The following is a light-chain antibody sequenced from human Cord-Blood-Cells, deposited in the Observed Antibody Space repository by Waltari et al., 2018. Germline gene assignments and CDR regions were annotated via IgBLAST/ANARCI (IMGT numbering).Light chain of an antibody. CDR1: QDISNY. V-gene: IGKV1-33*01. J-gene: IGKJ5*01. CDR3: QQYDNLPIT. CDR2: DAS. Sequence: DIQMTQSPSFLSASVGDIVTITCQASQDISNYLNWYQQKPGKAPKLLIYDASNLETGVPSRFSGSGSGTDFTFTISSLQPEDIATYYCQQYDNLPITFGQGTRLEIK.